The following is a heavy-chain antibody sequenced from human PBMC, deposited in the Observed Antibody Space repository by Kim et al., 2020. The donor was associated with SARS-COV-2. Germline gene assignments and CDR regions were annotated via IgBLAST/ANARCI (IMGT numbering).Heavy chain of an antibody. CDR3: ARDRLGD. J-gene: IGHJ4*02. D-gene: IGHD1-26*01. CDR2: DGSNK. V-gene: IGHV3-33*01. Sequence: DGSNKYYADSVKGRFTISRDNSKNTLYLQMNSLRAEDTAVYYCARDRLGDWGQGTLVTVSS.